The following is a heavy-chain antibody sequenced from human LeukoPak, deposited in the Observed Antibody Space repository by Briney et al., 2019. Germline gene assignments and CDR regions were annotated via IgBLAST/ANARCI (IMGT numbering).Heavy chain of an antibody. J-gene: IGHJ4*02. D-gene: IGHD6-13*01. CDR1: GITLSANY. Sequence: GGSLRLSCAASGITLSANYMSWVRQAPGRRLEWVSIIYSGGSTLHADPVKGRFTISRDNSKNTLYLQMDSLRAEDTAVYYCASQGGSSLYVIHHWGQGTLVTVSS. V-gene: IGHV3-53*01. CDR3: ASQGGSSLYVIHH. CDR2: IYSGGST.